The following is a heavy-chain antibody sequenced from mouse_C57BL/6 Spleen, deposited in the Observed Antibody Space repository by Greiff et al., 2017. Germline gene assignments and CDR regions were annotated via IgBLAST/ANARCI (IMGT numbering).Heavy chain of an antibody. CDR2: ISSGGSYT. CDR1: GFTFSSYG. CDR3: ARRGDYGYEWFAY. V-gene: IGHV5-6*01. J-gene: IGHJ3*01. Sequence: EVHLVESGGDLVKPGGSLKLSCAASGFTFSSYGMSWVRQTPDQRLEWVATISSGGSYTDYPDSVKGRFTISRDNAKNTLYLQMSSLKSEDTAMYYCARRGDYGYEWFAYWGQGTLVTVSA. D-gene: IGHD2-2*01.